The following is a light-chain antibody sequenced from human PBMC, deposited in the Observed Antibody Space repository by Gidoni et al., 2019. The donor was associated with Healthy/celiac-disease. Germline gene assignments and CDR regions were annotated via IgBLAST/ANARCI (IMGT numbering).Light chain of an antibody. Sequence: DIQMTQSPSTLSASVGDRVTITCRASQSISSWLAWYQQKPGKAPKLLIYKASSLESGVPSRFSGSGSGTEFTLTISSLQPGDFATYYCQQYNSYRFTFGPGTKVEIK. CDR2: KAS. CDR1: QSISSW. CDR3: QQYNSYRFT. V-gene: IGKV1-5*03. J-gene: IGKJ3*01.